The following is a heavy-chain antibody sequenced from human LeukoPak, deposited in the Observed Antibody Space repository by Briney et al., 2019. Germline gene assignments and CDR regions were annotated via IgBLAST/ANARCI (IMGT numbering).Heavy chain of an antibody. Sequence: GESLKISCQGSGYIFTNYWIGWVRQIPGKGLEWMGIIYPGDSETKYSPSFQGQVTISADKSTSTAYLQWSSLKASDTAMFYCARVPDRSGYFYYFDFWGQGTLVTVSA. CDR2: IYPGDSET. CDR1: GYIFTNYW. J-gene: IGHJ4*02. V-gene: IGHV5-51*01. CDR3: ARVPDRSGYFYYFDF. D-gene: IGHD3-22*01.